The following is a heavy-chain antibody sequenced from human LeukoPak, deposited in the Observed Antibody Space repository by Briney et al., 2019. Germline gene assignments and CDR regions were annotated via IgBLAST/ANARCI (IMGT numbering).Heavy chain of an antibody. CDR3: ARGQLADVY. J-gene: IGHJ4*02. CDR1: GFTFSTYW. Sequence: PGGSLRLSYAASGFTFSTYWMSWVRQAPGKGLEWVAKIKQDGSEKYYVDSVKGRFTISRDNAKNSVYLQMNSLRVEDTAVYYCARGQLADVYWGQGALVTVSS. CDR2: IKQDGSEK. D-gene: IGHD2-15*01. V-gene: IGHV3-7*01.